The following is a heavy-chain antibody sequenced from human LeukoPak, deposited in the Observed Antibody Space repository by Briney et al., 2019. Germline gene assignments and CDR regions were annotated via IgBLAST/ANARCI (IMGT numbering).Heavy chain of an antibody. J-gene: IGHJ4*02. D-gene: IGHD6-13*01. V-gene: IGHV1-18*01. CDR3: ARSGGYRSSWSDGRDY. Sequence: ASVKVYCKASGYTFTSYGISWVRQAPGQGLEWMGWISAYNGNTNYAQKLQGRVTMTTDTSTSTAYMELRSLRSDDTAVYYCARSGGYRSSWSDGRDYWGQGTLVTVSS. CDR2: ISAYNGNT. CDR1: GYTFTSYG.